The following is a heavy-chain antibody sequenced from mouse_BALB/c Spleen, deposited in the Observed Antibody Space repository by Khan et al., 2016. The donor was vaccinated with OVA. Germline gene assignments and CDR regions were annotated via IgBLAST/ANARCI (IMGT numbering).Heavy chain of an antibody. D-gene: IGHD2-2*01. J-gene: IGHJ4*01. CDR3: AYGYAWAMDY. Sequence: QVRLQQSGPEVVRPGVSVKISCKGSGYTFTDYAMHWVKQSHAKSLEWIGVISTYNGDTNYNQKFKGKATMTVDKSSSTVYMELVRLTSEDSAIYYGAYGYAWAMDYWGQGTSVTVSS. CDR1: GYTFTDYA. CDR2: ISTYNGDT. V-gene: IGHV1S137*01.